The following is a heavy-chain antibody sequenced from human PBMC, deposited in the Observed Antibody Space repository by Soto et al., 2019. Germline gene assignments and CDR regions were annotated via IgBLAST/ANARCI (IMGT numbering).Heavy chain of an antibody. V-gene: IGHV4-4*07. J-gene: IGHJ4*02. CDR3: ARGGQDFWSGPFDY. CDR1: GGSISNYY. Sequence: QGQLQESGPGLVKPSETLSLTCTVSGGSISNYYCNWIRQPAGKGLEWIGRIDTSGSTNHNPSLKSRVTMSVDTSKQEFSLKLSSVTAADTALYYCARGGQDFWSGPFDYWGRGALVTVSS. CDR2: IDTSGST. D-gene: IGHD3-3*01.